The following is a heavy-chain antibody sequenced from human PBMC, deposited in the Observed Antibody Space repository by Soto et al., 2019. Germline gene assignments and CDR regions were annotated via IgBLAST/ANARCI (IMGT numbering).Heavy chain of an antibody. CDR2: IYYSGST. CDR1: GGSVSSGSYY. Sequence: SETLSLTCTVSGGSVSSGSYYWSWIRQPPGKGLEWIGYIYYSGSTNYNPSLKSRVTISVDTSKNQFSLKLSSVTAADTAVYYCARASQPRGFDPRGQGTLVTVSS. J-gene: IGHJ5*02. CDR3: ARASQPRGFDP. D-gene: IGHD5-18*01. V-gene: IGHV4-61*01.